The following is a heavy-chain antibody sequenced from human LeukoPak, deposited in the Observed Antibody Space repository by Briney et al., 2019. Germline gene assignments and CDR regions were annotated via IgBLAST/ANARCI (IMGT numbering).Heavy chain of an antibody. CDR3: AKSPSLQVIAVAGTHYFDY. J-gene: IGHJ4*02. D-gene: IGHD6-19*01. CDR2: INRDGSSS. CDR1: GFTFSNYW. V-gene: IGHV3-74*01. Sequence: QAGGSLRLSCAASGFTFSNYWMYWVRQAPGKGLVWVSRINRDGSSSSYADSVKGRFTISRDNSKNTLYLQMNSLRAEDTAVYYCAKSPSLQVIAVAGTHYFDYWGQGTLVTVSS.